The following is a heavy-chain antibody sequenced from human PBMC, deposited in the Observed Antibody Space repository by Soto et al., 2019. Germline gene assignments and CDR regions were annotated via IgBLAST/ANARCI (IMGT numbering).Heavy chain of an antibody. CDR2: SWYYGSNK. V-gene: IGHV3-33*01. CDR1: GFTFSSCG. CDR3: ARDGEKYSSFPGPAGLY. Sequence: GGTLRLSCAASGFTFSSCGIHWGCQAPATGTEWVAVSWYYGSNKYYADSVKGRFTISRDNSKNTLYLQMNSLRAEDTAVYYCARDGEKYSSFPGPAGLYWGQGTLVTVSS. J-gene: IGHJ4*02. D-gene: IGHD6-6*01.